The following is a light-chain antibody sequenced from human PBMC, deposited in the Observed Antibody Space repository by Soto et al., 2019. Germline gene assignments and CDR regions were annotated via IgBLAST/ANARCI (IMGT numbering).Light chain of an antibody. J-gene: IGKJ1*01. CDR2: DAS. CDR3: QHYNSDPWT. V-gene: IGKV1-5*01. CDR1: QTIRRW. Sequence: DIEMTQSPSTLSASVGDRVTITCRASQTIRRWLAWYQQRPGKAPKVLIYDASTLESGVPARFSGSGSETDFTLTISSLQPDDSATYYCQHYNSDPWTFGQVTKVEIK.